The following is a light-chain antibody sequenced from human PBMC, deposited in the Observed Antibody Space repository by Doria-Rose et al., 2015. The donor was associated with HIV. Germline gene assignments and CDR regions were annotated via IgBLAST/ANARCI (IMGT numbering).Light chain of an antibody. V-gene: IGKV3-15*01. CDR1: QGIGSD. Sequence: TQSPATLSVSPGERATLSCRASQGIGSDVAWYQQKPGQAPRLLIYRASIRATGIPPRFTGGGSGTEFTLTISSLQTEDFAVYFCQQYSQWPPYTFGQGTKLEVK. J-gene: IGKJ2*01. CDR3: QQYSQWPPYT. CDR2: RAS.